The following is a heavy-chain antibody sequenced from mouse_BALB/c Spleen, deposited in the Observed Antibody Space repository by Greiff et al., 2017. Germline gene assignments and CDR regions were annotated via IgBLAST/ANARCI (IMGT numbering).Heavy chain of an antibody. Sequence: EVHLVESGGDLVKPGGSLKLSCAASGFTFSSYGMSWVRQTPDKRLEWVATISSGGSYTYYPDSVKGRFTISRDNAKNTLYLQMSSLKSEDTAMYYCARQNPHYFDYWGQGTTLTVSS. CDR3: ARQNPHYFDY. V-gene: IGHV5-6*01. CDR2: ISSGGSYT. J-gene: IGHJ2*01. CDR1: GFTFSSYG.